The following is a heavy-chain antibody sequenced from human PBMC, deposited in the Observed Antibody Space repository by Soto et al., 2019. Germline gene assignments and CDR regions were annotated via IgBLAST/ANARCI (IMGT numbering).Heavy chain of an antibody. CDR3: ARLPSRHLVDY. J-gene: IGHJ4*02. CDR1: GSSINSSGYY. Sequence: SETLSLTCTVSGSSINSSGYYWGWIRQPPGKGLEWIGSMFYGVSTYYNPSLKSRVTVSVDTSKNQFSLNLRSVTAADTAVYYCARLPSRHLVDYWGQGTLVTVS. V-gene: IGHV4-39*01. D-gene: IGHD3-3*02. CDR2: MFYGVST.